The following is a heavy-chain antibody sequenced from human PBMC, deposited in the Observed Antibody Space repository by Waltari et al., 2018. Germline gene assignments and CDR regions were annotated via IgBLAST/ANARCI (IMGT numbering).Heavy chain of an antibody. CDR2: ISDYDCNR. J-gene: IGHJ4*02. CDR1: GYTFTDYI. D-gene: IGHD6-19*01. V-gene: IGHV1-18*04. CDR3: ARRRRIAVTDSEAFYFDY. Sequence: QVQLVQSGPEVKKPGASVKVSCKASGYTFTDYIITWVRQAPGQGVEWMGRISDYDCNRNYAQKVQDRVTMTTDTSATTAYMELRSLRSDDAAVYYCARRRRIAVTDSEAFYFDYWGQGTLVTVSS.